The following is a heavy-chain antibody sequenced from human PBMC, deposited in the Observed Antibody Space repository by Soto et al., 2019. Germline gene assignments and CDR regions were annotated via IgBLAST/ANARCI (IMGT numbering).Heavy chain of an antibody. CDR2: IIPIFGTA. CDR1: GGTFSSYA. V-gene: IGHV1-69*06. Sequence: SVKVSCKASGGTFSSYAISWVRQAPGQGLEWMGGIIPIFGTANYAQKFQGRVTITADKSTSTAYMELSSLRSEDTAVYYCARVSRTTWGYYYYGMDVWGQGTTVTVS. J-gene: IGHJ6*02. CDR3: ARVSRTTWGYYYYGMDV. D-gene: IGHD4-17*01.